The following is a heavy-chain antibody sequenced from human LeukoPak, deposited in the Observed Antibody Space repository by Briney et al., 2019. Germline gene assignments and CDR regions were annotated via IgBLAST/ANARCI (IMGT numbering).Heavy chain of an antibody. Sequence: PSETLSLTCTIYAGSMSRSDYDWGWIRQPPGKGLEWIGSTSYSGSTSYNPSLKSRVAISVDMSKNQFSLKLTSVTAADTALYYCVRRCSSTSCYRRGDYWGQGTLVTVSS. J-gene: IGHJ4*02. V-gene: IGHV4-39*01. CDR3: VRRCSSTSCYRRGDY. CDR2: TSYSGST. CDR1: AGSMSRSDYD. D-gene: IGHD2-2*01.